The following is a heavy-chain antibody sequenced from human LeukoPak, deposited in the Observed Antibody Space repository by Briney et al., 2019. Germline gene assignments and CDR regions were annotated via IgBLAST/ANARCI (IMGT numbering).Heavy chain of an antibody. CDR3: ARQRGGGATPGYYYMDV. Sequence: SETLSLTCTVSGDSISTYYWSWIRQPPGKGLEWIGYIYYSGSTNHNPSLKSRVTISIDTSKNQFSLKLSSVTAADTAVYYCARQRGGGATPGYYYMDVWGKGTTVTVSS. J-gene: IGHJ6*03. V-gene: IGHV4-59*08. D-gene: IGHD1-26*01. CDR2: IYYSGST. CDR1: GDSISTYY.